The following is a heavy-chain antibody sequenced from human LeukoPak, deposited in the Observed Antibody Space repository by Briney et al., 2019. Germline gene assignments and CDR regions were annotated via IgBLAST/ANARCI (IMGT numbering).Heavy chain of an antibody. CDR1: GGSISTYH. Sequence: SETLSLTCTVSGGSISTYHWSWIRQPPGKGLEWIGYIYTSGSTRYNPSLNSRVTISVDTSKNQFSLKLSSVTAADTAVYYCARDPAYGGNPFDYWGQGTLVTVSS. V-gene: IGHV4-4*08. J-gene: IGHJ4*02. CDR3: ARDPAYGGNPFDY. CDR2: IYTSGST. D-gene: IGHD4-23*01.